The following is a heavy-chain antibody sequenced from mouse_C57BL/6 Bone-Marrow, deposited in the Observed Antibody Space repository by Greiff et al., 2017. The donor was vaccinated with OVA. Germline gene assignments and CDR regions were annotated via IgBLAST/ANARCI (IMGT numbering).Heavy chain of an antibody. D-gene: IGHD1-1*01. CDR1: GFNIKDDY. CDR2: IDPENGDT. CDR3: TTQGGYYGSSYPYYFDY. J-gene: IGHJ2*01. Sequence: EVQLQESGAELVRPGASVKLSCTASGFNIKDDYMHWVKQRPEQGLEWIGWIDPENGDTEYASKFQGKATITADTSSNTAYLQLSSLTSEDTAVYYWTTQGGYYGSSYPYYFDYWGQGTTLTVSS. V-gene: IGHV14-4*01.